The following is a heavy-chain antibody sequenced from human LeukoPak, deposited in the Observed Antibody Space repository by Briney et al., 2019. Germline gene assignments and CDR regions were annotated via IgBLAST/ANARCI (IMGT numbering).Heavy chain of an antibody. J-gene: IGHJ4*02. Sequence: SETLSLTCTVSGGSISGYYWSWIRQPPGKGLEWIAFVSHSGSTNYNPSLKNRVAISRDTSKNRLSLKLSSVTAADTAVYYCARDRGSAGGFDFWGQGALVTVSS. D-gene: IGHD2-15*01. CDR2: VSHSGST. CDR3: ARDRGSAGGFDF. CDR1: GGSISGYY. V-gene: IGHV4-59*01.